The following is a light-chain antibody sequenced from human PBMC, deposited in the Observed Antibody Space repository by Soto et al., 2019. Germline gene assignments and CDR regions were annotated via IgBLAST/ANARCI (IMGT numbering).Light chain of an antibody. V-gene: IGKV1-27*01. CDR2: GAS. CDR3: QTYETAPWT. Sequence: DIQMTQSPSSLSASVGDRVTITCRASQGSSNFLAWYQQKPGKVPTLLIYGASTLHSGVPSRFGGSGSGTDFTLTISSLQHEDVATYYCQTYETAPWTFGPGTKVEIK. CDR1: QGSSNF. J-gene: IGKJ1*01.